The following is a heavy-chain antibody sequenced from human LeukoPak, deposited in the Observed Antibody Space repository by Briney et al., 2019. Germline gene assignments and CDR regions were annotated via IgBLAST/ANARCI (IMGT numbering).Heavy chain of an antibody. J-gene: IGHJ4*02. Sequence: ASVKVSCKASGYTFTGYYMHWVRQAPGQGLECMGWINPNSGGTNYAQKFQGRFTMTRDRSISTAYMELSRLRSDDTAVYYCARLSITIFRVPTYWGQGTLVTVSS. CDR1: GYTFTGYY. CDR3: ARLSITIFRVPTY. V-gene: IGHV1-2*02. D-gene: IGHD3-3*01. CDR2: INPNSGGT.